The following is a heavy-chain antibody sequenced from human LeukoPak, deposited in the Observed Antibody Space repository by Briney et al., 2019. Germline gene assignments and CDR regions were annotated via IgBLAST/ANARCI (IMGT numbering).Heavy chain of an antibody. J-gene: IGHJ4*02. Sequence: SETLSLTCNVSGGSITITNHYWGWIRQPPGKGLEWIGYIYYSGSTNYNPSLKSRVTISVDTSKNQFSLKLSSVTAADTAVYYCARGFFDYWGQGTLVTVSS. V-gene: IGHV4-61*05. CDR1: GGSITITNHY. CDR2: IYYSGST. CDR3: ARGFFDY.